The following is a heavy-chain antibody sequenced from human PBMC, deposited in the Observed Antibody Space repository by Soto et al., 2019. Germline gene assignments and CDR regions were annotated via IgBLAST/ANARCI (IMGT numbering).Heavy chain of an antibody. Sequence: QLQLQESGPGLVKPSETLSLTCTVSGGSISSSSYYWGWIRQPPGKGLEWIGSIYYSGSTSYNPSLKSRVTISVDTSKNQFSLKLSSVTAADTAVYYCARHSAAAAGREGDFDYWGQGTLVTVSS. CDR2: IYYSGST. V-gene: IGHV4-39*01. CDR3: ARHSAAAAGREGDFDY. D-gene: IGHD6-13*01. CDR1: GGSISSSSYY. J-gene: IGHJ4*02.